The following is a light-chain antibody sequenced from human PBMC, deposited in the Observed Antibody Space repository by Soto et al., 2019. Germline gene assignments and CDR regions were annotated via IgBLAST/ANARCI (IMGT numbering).Light chain of an antibody. CDR2: EVN. Sequence: QSALTQPPSASGSPGQSVTISCTGAHSDFGGYNYVSWYQQHPGKAPKLMIFEVNKRPSGVPDRFSGSKFGNTASLTVSGLQAEDEAEYYCSSYAGSNNVVFGGGTKVTVL. V-gene: IGLV2-8*01. CDR1: HSDFGGYNY. CDR3: SSYAGSNNVV. J-gene: IGLJ2*01.